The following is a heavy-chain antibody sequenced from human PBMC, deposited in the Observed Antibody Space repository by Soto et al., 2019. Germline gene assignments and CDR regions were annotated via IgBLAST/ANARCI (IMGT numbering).Heavy chain of an antibody. D-gene: IGHD3-22*01. CDR2: INHSGGT. CDR3: ARGGWNYETRGYAEAYS. J-gene: IGHJ4*02. V-gene: IGHV4-34*01. CDR1: GRSFSGYQ. Sequence: QVQLQQWGAGLLKPSETLSLTCAVNGRSFSGYQWTWFRQPPGKGLEWIGEINHSGGTNYNASLESRVTISLDTSKNQFSLRLTSVTAADTAVYFCARGGWNYETRGYAEAYSWGQGTLVTVS.